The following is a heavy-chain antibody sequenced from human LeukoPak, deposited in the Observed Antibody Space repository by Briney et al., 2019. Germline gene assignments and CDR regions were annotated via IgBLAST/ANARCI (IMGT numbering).Heavy chain of an antibody. Sequence: ASVKVSCKASGYTFTGYYMHWVRQAPGQGLEWMGWINPNSGGTNYAQKFQGRVTMTRDTSISTAYMELSRLRSDDTAVYYCGRGVVVVAASFRFDPWGQGTLVTVSS. CDR1: GYTFTGYY. V-gene: IGHV1-2*02. J-gene: IGHJ5*02. CDR3: GRGVVVVAASFRFDP. D-gene: IGHD2-15*01. CDR2: INPNSGGT.